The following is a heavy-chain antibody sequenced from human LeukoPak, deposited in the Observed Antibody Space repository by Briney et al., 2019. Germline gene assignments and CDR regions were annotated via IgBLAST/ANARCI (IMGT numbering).Heavy chain of an antibody. CDR3: ARSGPSIVVVPAAIRFDY. J-gene: IGHJ4*02. D-gene: IGHD2-2*02. CDR2: INHSGST. Sequence: SETLSLTCAVYGGSFSGYYWSWIRQPPGKGLEWIGAINHSGSTHYNPSLKSRVTRSVDTSKNQFSLKLSSVTAADTAVYYCARSGPSIVVVPAAIRFDYWGQGTLVTVSS. CDR1: GGSFSGYY. V-gene: IGHV4-34*01.